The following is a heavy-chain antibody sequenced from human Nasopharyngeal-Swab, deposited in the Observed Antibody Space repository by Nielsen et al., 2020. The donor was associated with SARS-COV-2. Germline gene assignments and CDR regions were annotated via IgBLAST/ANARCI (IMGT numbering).Heavy chain of an antibody. V-gene: IGHV1-18*04. J-gene: IGHJ4*02. D-gene: IGHD3-3*01. CDR3: ARELSPYYDFWSGWLDY. CDR2: ISAYNGNT. Sequence: ASVKVSCKASGYTFTSYGISWVRQAPGQGLEWMGWISAYNGNTNYAQKFQGRVTMTSDTSTSTVYMELSSLRSEDTAVYYCARELSPYYDFWSGWLDYWGQGILVTVSS. CDR1: GYTFTSYG.